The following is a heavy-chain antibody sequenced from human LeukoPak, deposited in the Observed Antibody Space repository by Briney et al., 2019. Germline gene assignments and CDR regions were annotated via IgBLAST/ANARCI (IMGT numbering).Heavy chain of an antibody. CDR3: ARMARETGLDY. CDR2: IHYSGSI. J-gene: IGHJ4*02. CDR1: GGSFSGYY. D-gene: IGHD1-1*01. V-gene: IGHV4-34*01. Sequence: SETLSLTCGVSGGSFSGYYWTWIRQSPGKGLEWLGEIHYSGSINYNPSLKSRVTISVDTSKSQFSLKLTSVTAADTAVYYCARMARETGLDYWGQGTLVTVSS.